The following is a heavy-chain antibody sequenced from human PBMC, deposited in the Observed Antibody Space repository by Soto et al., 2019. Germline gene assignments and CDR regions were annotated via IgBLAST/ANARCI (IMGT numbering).Heavy chain of an antibody. CDR1: GFTFSSYS. CDR3: AREDIVVVPAAPYNWFDP. CDR2: ISSSSSTI. J-gene: IGHJ5*02. Sequence: GGSLRLSCAASGFTFSSYSMNWVRQAPGKGLEWVSYISSSSSTIYYADSVKGRFTISRDNAKNSLYLQMNSLRAEDTAVYYCAREDIVVVPAAPYNWFDPWGQGTLVTVSS. D-gene: IGHD2-2*01. V-gene: IGHV3-48*01.